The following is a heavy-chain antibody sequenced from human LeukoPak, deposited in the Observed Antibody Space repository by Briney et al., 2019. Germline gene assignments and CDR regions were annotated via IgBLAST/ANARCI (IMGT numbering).Heavy chain of an antibody. CDR3: ASLSLRWSDY. CDR2: ISSSGSTI. D-gene: IGHD4-23*01. J-gene: IGHJ4*02. V-gene: IGHV3-48*04. Sequence: GGSLRLSCAASGFTFNTYSMNWVRQAPGKGLEWVSYISSSGSTIYYADSVKGRFTISRDNAKNSLYLQMNSLRVEDTAVYYCASLSLRWSDYWGQGTLVTVSS. CDR1: GFTFNTYS.